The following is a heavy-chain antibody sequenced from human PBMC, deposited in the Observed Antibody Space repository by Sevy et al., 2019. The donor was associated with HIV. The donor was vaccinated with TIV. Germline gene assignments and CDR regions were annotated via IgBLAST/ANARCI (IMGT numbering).Heavy chain of an antibody. CDR3: AREGLGHNNGRNDALNF. V-gene: IGHV3-23*01. J-gene: IGHJ3*01. CDR1: GFTFRRYA. Sequence: GGSLRLSCPASGFTFRRYAMNWVRQAPGKGLQWVSAVSGSARTTYYADSVKGRFTVSRDNSRNILYLQLNNLRADDTAVYYCAREGLGHNNGRNDALNFWGQGTMVTVSS. D-gene: IGHD7-27*01. CDR2: VSGSARTT.